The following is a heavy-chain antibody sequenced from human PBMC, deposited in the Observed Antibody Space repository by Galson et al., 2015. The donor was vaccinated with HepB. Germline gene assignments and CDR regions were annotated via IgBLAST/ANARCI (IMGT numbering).Heavy chain of an antibody. D-gene: IGHD3-3*01. CDR3: ARGPYDFWSGYLYDP. CDR2: IGTITTTI. Sequence: SLRLSCAASGFTFSTYSMNWVRQAPGKGLEWVANIGTITTTIYYADSVKGRFTISRDNGKKSLYLQMNSLRAEDTAVYYCARGPYDFWSGYLYDPWGQGTRVTVAS. V-gene: IGHV3-48*04. J-gene: IGHJ5*02. CDR1: GFTFSTYS.